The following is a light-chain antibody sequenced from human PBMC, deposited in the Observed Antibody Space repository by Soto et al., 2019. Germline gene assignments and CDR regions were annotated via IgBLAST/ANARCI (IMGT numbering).Light chain of an antibody. CDR1: QSISRY. CDR3: QQYGSSPPT. Sequence: EIVLTHTTATLSLSAGERATLWWPASQSISRYLAWYQQKPGQGPRLLIYGASSRATGTPDRFSGSGSGTDFTLTINRLEPEDFALYYLQQYGSSPPTFGQGTKVDI. CDR2: GAS. J-gene: IGKJ1*01. V-gene: IGKV3-20*01.